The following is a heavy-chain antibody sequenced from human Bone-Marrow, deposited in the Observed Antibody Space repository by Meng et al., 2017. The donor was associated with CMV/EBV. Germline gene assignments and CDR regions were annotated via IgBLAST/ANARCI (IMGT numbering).Heavy chain of an antibody. J-gene: IGHJ6*02. V-gene: IGHV1-69*05. CDR3: ARAAGEYYYYYGMDV. CDR1: GDTFSSYA. D-gene: IGHD3-16*01. CDR2: IIPIFGTA. Sequence: SVKLSCKASGDTFSSYAISWVRQAPGQGLEWMGGIIPIFGTANYAQKFQGRVTITTDESTSTAYMELSSLRSEDTAVYYCARAAGEYYYYYGMDVWGQGTTVTVSS.